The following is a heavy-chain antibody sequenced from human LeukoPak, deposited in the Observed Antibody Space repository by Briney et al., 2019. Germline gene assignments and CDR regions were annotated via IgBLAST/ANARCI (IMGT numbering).Heavy chain of an antibody. V-gene: IGHV3-23*01. D-gene: IGHD3-3*01. CDR3: AKGVDYDFWSGYRYYFDY. J-gene: IGHJ4*02. CDR2: ISGSGGST. CDR1: GFTFSSYA. Sequence: PGGSLRLXCAASGFTFSSYAMSWVRQAPGKVLEWVSGISGSGGSTNYADSVKGRFTISRGNSKNTLYLQMNSLRAEDTAVYYCAKGVDYDFWSGYRYYFDYWGQGTLVTVSS.